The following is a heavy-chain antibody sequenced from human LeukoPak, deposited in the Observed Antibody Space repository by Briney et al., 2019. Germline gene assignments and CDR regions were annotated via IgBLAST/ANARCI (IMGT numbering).Heavy chain of an antibody. J-gene: IGHJ4*02. Sequence: GGSLRLSCAASGFTFSSYSMNWVRQAPGKGLEWVSSISSSSSYIYYADSVKGQFTISRDNAKNSLYLQMNSLRAEDTAVYYCARPPEEQWFSDYWGQGTLVTVSS. V-gene: IGHV3-21*01. CDR3: ARPPEEQWFSDY. CDR1: GFTFSSYS. D-gene: IGHD6-19*01. CDR2: ISSSSSYI.